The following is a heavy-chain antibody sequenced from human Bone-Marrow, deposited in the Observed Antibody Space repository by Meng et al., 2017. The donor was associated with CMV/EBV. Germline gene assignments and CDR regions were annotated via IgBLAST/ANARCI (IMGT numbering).Heavy chain of an antibody. V-gene: IGHV4-30-4*08. CDR1: GGSISSGDYY. CDR2: IYYSGST. CDR3: ARGGVAAVRYGYYYYYGMDV. D-gene: IGHD6-13*01. Sequence: SETLSLTCTVSGGSISSGDYYWSWIRQPPGKGLEWIGYIYYSGSTYYNPSLKSRVTISVDTSKNQFSLKLSSVTAADTAVYYCARGGVAAVRYGYYYYYGMDVWGQGTTVTVSS. J-gene: IGHJ6*01.